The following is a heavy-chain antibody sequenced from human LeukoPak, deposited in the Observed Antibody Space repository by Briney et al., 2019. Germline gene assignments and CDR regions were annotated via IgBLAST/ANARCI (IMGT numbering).Heavy chain of an antibody. CDR1: GGSISSYY. CDR3: AREGNYGDLYFDY. Sequence: SGTLSLTCTASGGSISSYYWSWIRQPPGKGLEWIGYIYYSGSTNYNPSLKSRVTISVDTSRNQFSLKLSSVTAADTAVYYCAREGNYGDLYFDYWGQGTLVTVSS. J-gene: IGHJ4*02. V-gene: IGHV4-59*01. D-gene: IGHD4-17*01. CDR2: IYYSGST.